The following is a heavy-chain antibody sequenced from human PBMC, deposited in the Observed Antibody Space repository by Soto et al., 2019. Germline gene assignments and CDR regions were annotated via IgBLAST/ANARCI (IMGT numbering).Heavy chain of an antibody. V-gene: IGHV1-46*01. J-gene: IGHJ4*02. CDR2: VNPDGGST. D-gene: IGHD3-16*01. Sequence: QVQLVQSGAEVKKPGATMKISCTASGYLIMDYYNHWLRLAPRQGLEWMGVVNPDGGSTSYAQRFQCRLTVTADTSTSTVFLDLNSVTLDVTAFYFCARVPRSWNYVGFWDYWGQGTLVTVST. CDR3: ARVPRSWNYVGFWDY. CDR1: GYLIMDYY.